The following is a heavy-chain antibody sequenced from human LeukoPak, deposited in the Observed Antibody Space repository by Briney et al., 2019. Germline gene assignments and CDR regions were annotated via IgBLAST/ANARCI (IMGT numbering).Heavy chain of an antibody. D-gene: IGHD4-17*01. CDR3: ARRTYGDYPIYYYYYGMDV. CDR2: IYYSGST. J-gene: IGHJ6*02. Sequence: PSETLSLTCTVSGGSISSSSYYWGWIRQPPGKGLEWIGSIYYSGSTYHNPSLKSRVTISVDTSKNQFSLKLSSVTAADTAVYYCARRTYGDYPIYYYYYGMDVWGQGTTVTVSS. CDR1: GGSISSSSYY. V-gene: IGHV4-39*01.